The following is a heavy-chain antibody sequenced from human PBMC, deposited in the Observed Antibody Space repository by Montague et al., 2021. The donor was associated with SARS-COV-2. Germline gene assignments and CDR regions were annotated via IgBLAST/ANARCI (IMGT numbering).Heavy chain of an antibody. V-gene: IGHV4-31*03. Sequence: TLSLACTVSGASISTGAYYWSWIRQHPEKGLGWIGYIYYSGTIYYNPSLRSRVTISLDTSNNHSSLKLSSVTAADTAVYYCATASGSGSMGFHYWGQVTLVLVSS. CDR2: IYYSGTI. CDR1: GASISTGAYY. D-gene: IGHD3-10*01. J-gene: IGHJ4*02. CDR3: ATASGSGSMGFHY.